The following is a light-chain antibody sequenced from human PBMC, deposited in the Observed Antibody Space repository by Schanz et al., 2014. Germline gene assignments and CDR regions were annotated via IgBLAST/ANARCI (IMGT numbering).Light chain of an antibody. V-gene: IGKV3-20*01. Sequence: EIVLTQSPGTLSLSPGERATLSCRASQSVSSNYLAWYQQKPGQAPRLLIYRASSRATGIPDRFSGSGSGTDFTLTISRLEPEDFAVYYCQRYGSLTWTFGQGTKVEIK. J-gene: IGKJ1*01. CDR3: QRYGSLTWT. CDR1: QSVSSNY. CDR2: RAS.